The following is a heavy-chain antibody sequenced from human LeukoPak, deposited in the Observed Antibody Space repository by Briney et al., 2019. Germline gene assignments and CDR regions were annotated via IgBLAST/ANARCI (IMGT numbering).Heavy chain of an antibody. CDR1: GGSFSGYY. V-gene: IGHV4-34*01. CDR2: INHSGST. D-gene: IGHD3-22*01. CDR3: ARRFSYYYDSGRSYFDY. J-gene: IGHJ4*02. Sequence: SPSETLSLTCAVYGGSFSGYYWSWIRQPPGKGLEWIGEINHSGSTNYNPSLKSRVTISVDTSKNQFSLKLSSVTAADTAVYYCARRFSYYYDSGRSYFDYWAREPWSPSPQ.